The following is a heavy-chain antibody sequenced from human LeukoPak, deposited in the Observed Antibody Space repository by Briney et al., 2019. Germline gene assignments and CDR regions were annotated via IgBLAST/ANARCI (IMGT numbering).Heavy chain of an antibody. Sequence: SETLSLTCTVSGGSISSSSYHWGWIRQPPGKGLEWIGTIYYSGSTYYNPSLKSRVTISVDTSKNQFSLKLSSVTAADTAVYYCARLSPYYGAYYFDYWGQGTLVTVSS. V-gene: IGHV4-39*01. D-gene: IGHD4-17*01. CDR1: GGSISSSSYH. CDR2: IYYSGST. CDR3: ARLSPYYGAYYFDY. J-gene: IGHJ4*02.